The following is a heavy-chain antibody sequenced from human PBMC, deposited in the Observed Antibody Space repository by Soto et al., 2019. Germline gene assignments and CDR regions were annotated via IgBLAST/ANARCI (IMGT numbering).Heavy chain of an antibody. CDR3: ARRMNYGVLDY. Sequence: SETLSLTCTVSGGSISSSSYYWGWIRQPPGKGLEWIGNIYYSGSTYYNPSLKSRVTISVDTSKNQFSLKLSSVTAADTAVYYCARRMNYGVLDYWGQGTLVTVSS. CDR1: GGSISSSSYY. CDR2: IYYSGST. D-gene: IGHD4-17*01. J-gene: IGHJ4*02. V-gene: IGHV4-39*01.